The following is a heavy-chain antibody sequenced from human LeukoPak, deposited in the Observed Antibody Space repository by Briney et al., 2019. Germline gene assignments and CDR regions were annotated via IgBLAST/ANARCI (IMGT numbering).Heavy chain of an antibody. D-gene: IGHD1-26*01. CDR3: ARVSAYSGSYYSGFDY. CDR2: ISYDGTNK. V-gene: IGHV3-30*03. J-gene: IGHJ4*02. Sequence: GRSLRLSCAASGFTFSTYVMQWVRQAPGKGLEWVTVISYDGTNKYYADSVKGRFTISRDNSKNTLYLQMNSLRTEDTAVYFCARVSAYSGSYYSGFDYWGQGTLVSVSS. CDR1: GFTFSTYV.